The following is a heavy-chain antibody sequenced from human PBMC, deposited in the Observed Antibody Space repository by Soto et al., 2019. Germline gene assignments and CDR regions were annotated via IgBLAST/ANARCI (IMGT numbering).Heavy chain of an antibody. CDR2: ISSSGSTI. J-gene: IGHJ1*01. V-gene: IGHV3-11*01. Sequence: QVQLVESGGGLVKPGGSLRLSCAVSGFTFSGYYMSWIRQAPGKGLEWVSYISSSGSTIYYADSVKGRFTISRDNAKKSQYLQMKSLRAEETAVYYCARTSIAAAGNSAEYFQYWGQGTLVTVCS. CDR3: ARTSIAAAGNSAEYFQY. CDR1: GFTFSGYY. D-gene: IGHD6-13*01.